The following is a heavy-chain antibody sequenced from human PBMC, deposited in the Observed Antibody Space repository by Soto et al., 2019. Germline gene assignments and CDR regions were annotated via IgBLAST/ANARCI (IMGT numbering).Heavy chain of an antibody. Sequence: GGSLRLSCAVSGATFRNLWMAWVRQPPGKGLEWIGRIKSKFDGETTDYAAPVNGRFIISRDDSKNTLFLQMNSLKSDDTAVYYCTTDRTYTYGGVITTWGQGTKVTVSS. V-gene: IGHV3-15*01. CDR2: IKSKFDGETT. D-gene: IGHD3-16*02. CDR1: GATFRNLW. J-gene: IGHJ3*01. CDR3: TTDRTYTYGGVITT.